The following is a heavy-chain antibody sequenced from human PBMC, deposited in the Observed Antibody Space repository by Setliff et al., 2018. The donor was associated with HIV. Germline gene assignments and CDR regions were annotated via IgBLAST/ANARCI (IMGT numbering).Heavy chain of an antibody. CDR2: ISAYNGDT. CDR1: GYTFTSFG. Sequence: ASVKVSCKASGYTFTSFGISWVRQAPGQGLEWMGWISAYNGDTNYAQELQGRVTMTRDTSIATAYMDLSRLTSDDTAVYYCAKDSDFGGTTNWFDPWGQGTLVTVSS. CDR3: AKDSDFGGTTNWFDP. J-gene: IGHJ5*02. D-gene: IGHD3-10*01. V-gene: IGHV1-18*01.